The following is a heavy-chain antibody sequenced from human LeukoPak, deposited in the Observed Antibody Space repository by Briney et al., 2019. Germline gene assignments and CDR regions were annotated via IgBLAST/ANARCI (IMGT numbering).Heavy chain of an antibody. CDR2: TSSSSSTI. V-gene: IGHV3-48*01. CDR3: ARDRRIFGVVIIPFDY. D-gene: IGHD3-3*01. J-gene: IGHJ4*02. CDR1: GFTFSSYS. Sequence: GGSLRLSCAASGFTFSSYSMNWVRQAPGKGLEWVSYTSSSSSTIYYADSVKGRFTISRDNAKNSLYLQMNSLRAEDTAVYYCARDRRIFGVVIIPFDYWGQGTLVTVSS.